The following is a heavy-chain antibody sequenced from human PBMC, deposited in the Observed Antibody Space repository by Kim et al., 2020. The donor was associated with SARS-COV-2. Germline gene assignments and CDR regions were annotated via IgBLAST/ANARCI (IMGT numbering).Heavy chain of an antibody. D-gene: IGHD6-13*01. V-gene: IGHV3-74*01. Sequence: GGSLRLSCATSGFTFSPYWMHWVRQAPGKGLVWVSLISGDGSTTNHADSVKGRFTISRDNALNTLYLQMNSLRAEDSAVYYCARERGGYYFDYWGQGTLV. CDR2: ISGDGSTT. CDR3: ARERGGYYFDY. J-gene: IGHJ4*02. CDR1: GFTFSPYW.